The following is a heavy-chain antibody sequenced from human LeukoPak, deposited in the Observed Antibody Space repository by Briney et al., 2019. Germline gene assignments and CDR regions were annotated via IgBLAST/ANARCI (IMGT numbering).Heavy chain of an antibody. Sequence: GGSLRLSCAASGFTFSSYGMNWVRQAPGKGLEWVSAISGSGGSTYYADSVKGQFTISRDNSKNTLYLQMNSLRAEDTAVYYCAGGRGWSSDYWGQGTLATVSS. D-gene: IGHD6-19*01. CDR3: AGGRGWSSDY. V-gene: IGHV3-23*01. J-gene: IGHJ4*02. CDR2: ISGSGGST. CDR1: GFTFSSYG.